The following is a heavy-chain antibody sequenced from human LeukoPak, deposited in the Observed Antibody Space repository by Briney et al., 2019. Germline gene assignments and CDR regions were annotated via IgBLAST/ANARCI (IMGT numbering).Heavy chain of an antibody. V-gene: IGHV4-30-2*01. D-gene: IGHD3-10*01. CDR1: GGSISSGGYY. CDR2: IYHSGST. J-gene: IGHJ4*02. Sequence: SETLSLTCTVSGGSISSGGYYWSWIRQPPGKGLEWIGYIYHSGSTYYNPSLKSRVTISVDRSKNQFSLKLSSVTAADTAVYYCARDEEGFGESLIGWGQGTLVTVSS. CDR3: ARDEEGFGESLIG.